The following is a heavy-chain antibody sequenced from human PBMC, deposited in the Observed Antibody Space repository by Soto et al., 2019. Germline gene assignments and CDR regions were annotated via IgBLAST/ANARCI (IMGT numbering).Heavy chain of an antibody. D-gene: IGHD4-17*01. CDR3: ARLYGDYGDYYYYGMDV. CDR1: GYSFTSYW. Sequence: LGESLKISCKGSGYSFTSYWISWVRQMPGKGLEWMGRIDPSDSYTNYSPSFQGHVTISADKSISTAYLQWSSLKASDTAMYYCARLYGDYGDYYYYGMDVWGQGTTVTVSS. CDR2: IDPSDSYT. V-gene: IGHV5-10-1*01. J-gene: IGHJ6*02.